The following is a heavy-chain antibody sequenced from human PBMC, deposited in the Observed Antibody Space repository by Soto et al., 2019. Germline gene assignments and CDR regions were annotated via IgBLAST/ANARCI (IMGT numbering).Heavy chain of an antibody. D-gene: IGHD7-27*01. Sequence: QVQLVQSGAEVKKPGSSVKVSCKASGGTFSSYAISWVRQAPGQGLEWMGGIIPIFGTANYAQQFQGRVTITADESTSTADMELGSLISEDTAVYYCAREIDWGSLDYWGQGTLVTVSS. V-gene: IGHV1-69*12. CDR3: AREIDWGSLDY. CDR2: IIPIFGTA. J-gene: IGHJ4*02. CDR1: GGTFSSYA.